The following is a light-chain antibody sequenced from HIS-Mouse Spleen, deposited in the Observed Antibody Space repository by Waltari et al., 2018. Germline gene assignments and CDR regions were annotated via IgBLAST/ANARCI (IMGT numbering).Light chain of an antibody. Sequence: QAVLTQPSSLSASPGASASLTCPLRIGLNVGTYRISWYQQKPGSPPQYLLRYKSDSDKQQGSGVPSRFSGSKDASANAGILLISGLQSEDETDYYCMILHSSAWVFGGGTKLTVL. CDR1: IGLNVGTYR. J-gene: IGLJ3*02. CDR3: MILHSSAWV. V-gene: IGLV5-45*02. CDR2: YKSDSDK.